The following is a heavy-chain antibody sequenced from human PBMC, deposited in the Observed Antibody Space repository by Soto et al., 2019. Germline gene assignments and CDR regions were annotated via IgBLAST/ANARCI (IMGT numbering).Heavy chain of an antibody. V-gene: IGHV4-59*01. Sequence: PSETLSLTCTVSGGSISSYYWSWIRQPPGKGLEWIGYIYYSGSTNYNPSLKSRVTISVDTSKNQFSLKLSSVTAADTAVYYCARARGRWELLAWFDPWGQGTLVTVSS. D-gene: IGHD1-26*01. CDR1: GGSISSYY. CDR3: ARARGRWELLAWFDP. CDR2: IYYSGST. J-gene: IGHJ5*02.